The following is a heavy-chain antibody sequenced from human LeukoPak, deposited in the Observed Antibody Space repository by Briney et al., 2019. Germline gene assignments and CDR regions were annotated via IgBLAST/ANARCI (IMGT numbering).Heavy chain of an antibody. J-gene: IGHJ6*02. CDR2: ISSSGSTI. V-gene: IGHV3-11*01. CDR3: ARASITMVRGASMAHYYGMDV. CDR1: GFTFSDYY. Sequence: GGSLRLSCAASGFTFSDYYMSWIRQAPGKGLEWVSYISSSGSTIYYADSVKGRFTISRDNAKNSLYLQMNSLRAEDTAVYHCARASITMVRGASMAHYYGMDVWGQGTTVTVSS. D-gene: IGHD3-10*01.